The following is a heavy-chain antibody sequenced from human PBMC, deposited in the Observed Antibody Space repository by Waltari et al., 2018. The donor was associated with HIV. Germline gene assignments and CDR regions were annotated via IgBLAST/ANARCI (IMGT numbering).Heavy chain of an antibody. Sequence: SGGGLVQPGGSLRLSCAASGFTFSSYWMHWVRQAPGKGLVWVSRINSDGSSTSYADSVKGRFTISRDNAKNTLYLQMNSLRAEDTAVYYCASGYSSSWRSDYYYYGMDVWGQGTTVTVSS. J-gene: IGHJ6*02. CDR3: ASGYSSSWRSDYYYYGMDV. D-gene: IGHD6-13*01. CDR2: INSDGSST. CDR1: GFTFSSYW. V-gene: IGHV3-74*01.